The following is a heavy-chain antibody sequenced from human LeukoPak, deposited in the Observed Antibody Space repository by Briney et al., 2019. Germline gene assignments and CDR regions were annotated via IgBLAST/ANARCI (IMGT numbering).Heavy chain of an antibody. V-gene: IGHV1-3*01. J-gene: IGHJ5*02. Sequence: ASVKVSCKASGYTFTSYAMHWVRQAPGQRLEWMGWINAGNGNTKYSQKFQGRVTITRDTSASTAYMELSSLRSEDTAVYYCARGPDIVVVVAATRGDWFDPWGQGTLVTVSS. D-gene: IGHD2-15*01. CDR2: INAGNGNT. CDR1: GYTFTSYA. CDR3: ARGPDIVVVVAATRGDWFDP.